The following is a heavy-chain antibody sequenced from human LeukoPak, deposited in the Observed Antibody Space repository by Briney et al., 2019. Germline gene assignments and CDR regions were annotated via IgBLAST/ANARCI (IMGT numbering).Heavy chain of an antibody. V-gene: IGHV4-4*02. CDR1: GGSITNTNY. CDR2: VNLQGST. J-gene: IGHJ4*02. Sequence: SETLSLTCGVSGGSITNTNYWTWVRQPPGKGLEWIGEVNLQGSTNYNPSLMGRVAIAVDASENHISLQLTSVTAADTAVYYCAREGGPYRPLDYSGQGTLITVSS. CDR3: AREGGPYRPLDY.